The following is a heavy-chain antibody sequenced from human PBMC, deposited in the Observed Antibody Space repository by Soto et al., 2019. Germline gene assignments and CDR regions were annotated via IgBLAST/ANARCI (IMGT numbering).Heavy chain of an antibody. Sequence: SVKVSCKALGNTFTYRYLHWVRQAPGQALEWMGWITPFSGDVHYAQKFQERVTITRDRSINTAYMQMSSLRSEDTAMYFCASGGAGSGPFTWELPDHWGQGTLVTVPQ. D-gene: IGHD1-26*01. V-gene: IGHV1-45*02. CDR2: ITPFSGDV. CDR1: GNTFTYRY. J-gene: IGHJ4*02. CDR3: ASGGAGSGPFTWELPDH.